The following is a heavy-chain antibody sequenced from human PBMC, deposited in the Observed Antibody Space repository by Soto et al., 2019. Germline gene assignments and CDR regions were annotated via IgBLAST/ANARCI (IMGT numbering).Heavy chain of an antibody. V-gene: IGHV3-7*01. CDR3: ARGMDRGYSGYDWNFDC. Sequence: EVQLVESGGGLVQPGGSLRLSCAASGFTFSSYWMSWVRQAPGKGLEWVANINQDGSEKYYVDSVKGRFTISRDNAKNSLYLQMNSLKAEDTTVYYCARGMDRGYSGYDWNFDCWGQGALVTVSS. CDR1: GFTFSSYW. D-gene: IGHD5-12*01. CDR2: INQDGSEK. J-gene: IGHJ4*02.